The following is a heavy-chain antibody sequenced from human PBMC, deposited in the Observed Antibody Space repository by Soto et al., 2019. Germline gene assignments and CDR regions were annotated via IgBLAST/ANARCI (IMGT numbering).Heavy chain of an antibody. V-gene: IGHV3-11*01. CDR1: GFTFSDYY. D-gene: IGHD3-10*01. CDR2: ISSSGSTI. CDR3: ARDQYYYGSGSYPYSYYGMDV. Sequence: QVQLVESGGGLVKPGESLRLSCAASGFTFSDYYMSWIRQAPGKGLEWVSYISSSGSTIYYADSVKGRFTISRDNAKNSLYLQTTSLSAEDTAVYYCARDQYYYGSGSYPYSYYGMDVWGQGPTVTVSS. J-gene: IGHJ6*02.